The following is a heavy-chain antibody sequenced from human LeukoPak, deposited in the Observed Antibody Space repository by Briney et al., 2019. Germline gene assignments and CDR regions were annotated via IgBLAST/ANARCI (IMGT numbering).Heavy chain of an antibody. CDR2: ISGSGGST. CDR1: GFTFSSYA. CDR3: ASLGFYGDSSGLLHY. D-gene: IGHD3-22*01. Sequence: AGGSLRLSCAASGFTFSSYAMSWVRQAPGKGLEWVSAISGSGGSTYYADSVKGRFTISRDNSKNTLYLQMNSLRAEDTAVYYCASLGFYGDSSGLLHYWGQGTLVTASS. J-gene: IGHJ4*02. V-gene: IGHV3-23*01.